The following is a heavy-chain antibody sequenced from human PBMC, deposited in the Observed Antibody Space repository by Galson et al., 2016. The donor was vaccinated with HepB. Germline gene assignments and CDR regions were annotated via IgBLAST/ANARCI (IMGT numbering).Heavy chain of an antibody. Sequence: SLRLSCATSGYTFRNYWISWVRQAPGKGLEWVANINNDGVETNYAGSVKGRFTIARDNAKNSLYLQMDRLNVEDTGFYYCARGEKGYSEGASWGQGTLVTVSS. CDR3: ARGEKGYSEGAS. D-gene: IGHD3-22*01. CDR2: INNDGVET. J-gene: IGHJ5*02. CDR1: GYTFRNYW. V-gene: IGHV3-7*01.